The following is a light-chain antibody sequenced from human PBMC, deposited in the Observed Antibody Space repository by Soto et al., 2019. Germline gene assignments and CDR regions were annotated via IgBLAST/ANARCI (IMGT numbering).Light chain of an antibody. J-gene: IGKJ1*01. Sequence: DIQMTQSPSSLSASVGDRVTITCRASQGITNYLAWYQQKPGKVPKLLIYSASTLQSGVPSRFRGSGSGTDFTLTISSLQPEDVATYYCQKYNSALWAFGQGTKVDIK. CDR3: QKYNSALWA. CDR1: QGITNY. V-gene: IGKV1-27*01. CDR2: SAS.